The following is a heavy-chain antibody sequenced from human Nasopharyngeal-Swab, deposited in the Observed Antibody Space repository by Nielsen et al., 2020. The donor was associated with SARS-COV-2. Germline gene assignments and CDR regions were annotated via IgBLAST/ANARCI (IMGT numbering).Heavy chain of an antibody. CDR2: INTNTGNP. D-gene: IGHD3-16*02. CDR1: GYTFTSYA. V-gene: IGHV7-4-1*02. J-gene: IGHJ4*02. CDR3: ARDSDYVWGSYRLGGY. Sequence: ASLQISSNASGYTFTSYAMNRVRQAPGQGLEWMGWINTNTGNPTYAQGFTGRFVFSLDTSVSTAYLQISSLKAEDTAVYYCARDSDYVWGSYRLGGYWGQGTLVTVSS.